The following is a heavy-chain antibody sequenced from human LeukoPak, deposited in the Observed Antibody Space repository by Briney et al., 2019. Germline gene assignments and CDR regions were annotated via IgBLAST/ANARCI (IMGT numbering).Heavy chain of an antibody. D-gene: IGHD6-13*01. V-gene: IGHV4-59*01. CDR3: AREYSASSAGDYFDY. J-gene: IGHJ4*02. Sequence: SETLSLTCTASGASITTYYWTWIRQPPGKGLEWIGYIYHSGSTNYNPSLKSRVTISLDTSRNQFSLRLSSVTAADTAVYFCAREYSASSAGDYFDYWGQGSLVTVSS. CDR1: GASITTYY. CDR2: IYHSGST.